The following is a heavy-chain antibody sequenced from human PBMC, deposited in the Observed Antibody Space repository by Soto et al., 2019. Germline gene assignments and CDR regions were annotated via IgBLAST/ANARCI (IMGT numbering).Heavy chain of an antibody. J-gene: IGHJ4*02. CDR1: GFTFTRYS. CDR3: ARESEDLTSNFDY. V-gene: IGHV3-21*06. Sequence: GGSLRLSCAASGFTFTRYSMNWVRQTPGKGLEWVSSISSTTNYIYYGDSMKGRFTISRDNAKNSLYLEMNSLRAEDTAVYYCARESEDLTSNFDYWGQGTLVTVSS. CDR2: ISSTTNYI.